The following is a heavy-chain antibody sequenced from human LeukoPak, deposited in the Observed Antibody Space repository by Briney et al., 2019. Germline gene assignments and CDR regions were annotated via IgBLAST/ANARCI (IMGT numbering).Heavy chain of an antibody. Sequence: GGSLRLSCAASGFIFSSYAMTWVRQAPGKGLEWVSYITSSSTSIWYADSVKGRFTISRDNAKNSLYLHTNSLRDEDTAVYYCARWLYSSGWAIDYWGQGTLVTVSS. D-gene: IGHD6-19*01. CDR3: ARWLYSSGWAIDY. CDR2: ITSSSTSI. V-gene: IGHV3-48*02. CDR1: GFIFSSYA. J-gene: IGHJ4*02.